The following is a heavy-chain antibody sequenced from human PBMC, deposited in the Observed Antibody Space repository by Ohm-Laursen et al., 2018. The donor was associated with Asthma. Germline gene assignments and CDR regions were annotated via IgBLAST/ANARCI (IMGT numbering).Heavy chain of an antibody. V-gene: IGHV3-7*05. Sequence: SLRLSCAAPGFTFSSYWMSWVRQAPGKGLEWVANIKQDGSEKYYVDSVKGRFTISRDNAKNSLYLQMNSLRAEDTAVYYCARGRGAFDIWGQGTMVTVSS. CDR2: IKQDGSEK. CDR1: GFTFSSYW. J-gene: IGHJ3*02. D-gene: IGHD3-10*01. CDR3: ARGRGAFDI.